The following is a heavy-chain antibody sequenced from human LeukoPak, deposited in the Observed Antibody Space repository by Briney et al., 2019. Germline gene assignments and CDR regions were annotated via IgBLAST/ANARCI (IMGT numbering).Heavy chain of an antibody. CDR3: ARHSTMEDFWSGYTNYYYGMDV. Sequence: SETLSLTCTVSGGSISNYFWSWIRQPPGKGLEWIGYIYYSGSTNYNPSLKSRVTISVDTSKNQFSLKPSSVTAADTAVYYCARHSTMEDFWSGYTNYYYGMDVWGQGTTVTVSS. CDR2: IYYSGST. J-gene: IGHJ6*02. V-gene: IGHV4-59*08. CDR1: GGSISNYF. D-gene: IGHD3-3*01.